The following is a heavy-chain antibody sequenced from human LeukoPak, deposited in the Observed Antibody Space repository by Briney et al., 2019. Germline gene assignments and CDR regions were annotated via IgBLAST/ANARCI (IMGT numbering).Heavy chain of an antibody. CDR3: AREGVPHGDYPYYFDY. J-gene: IGHJ4*02. Sequence: GRSLRLSCAASGFTFSSYGMHWVRQAPGKGLEWVAVIWYDGSNKYYADSVKGRFTISRDNSKNTLYLQMNSLRAEDTAVYYCAREGVPHGDYPYYFDYRGQGTLVTVSS. D-gene: IGHD4-17*01. CDR1: GFTFSSYG. V-gene: IGHV3-33*01. CDR2: IWYDGSNK.